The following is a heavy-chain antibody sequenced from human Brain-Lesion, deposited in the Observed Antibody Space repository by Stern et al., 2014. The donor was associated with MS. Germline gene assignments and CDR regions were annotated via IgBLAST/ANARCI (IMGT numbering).Heavy chain of an antibody. CDR1: GGSISSSNW. Sequence: QLQLQESGPGLVKPSGTLSLTCVVSGGSISSSNWWSWVRQSPGKGLEWIGESDHSGSTIYNPSPQSRVTVSVDQSKNRFSPHLRSVTAADTAVYFCARFPASRPHVFDSWGQGTLVTVSS. V-gene: IGHV4-4*02. CDR2: SDHSGST. CDR3: ARFPASRPHVFDS. J-gene: IGHJ4*02. D-gene: IGHD6-13*01.